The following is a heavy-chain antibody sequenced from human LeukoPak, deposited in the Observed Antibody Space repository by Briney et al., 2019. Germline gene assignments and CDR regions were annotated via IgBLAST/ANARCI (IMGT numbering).Heavy chain of an antibody. J-gene: IGHJ4*02. Sequence: GGSLRLSCAASGFTFSSYAMSWVRQAPGKGLEWVGRTRNKANSYTTEYAASVKGRFTISRDDSKNSLYLQMNSLKTEDTAVYYCARVGAGYYYDYWGQGTLVTVSS. D-gene: IGHD1-26*01. CDR1: GFTFSSYA. CDR2: TRNKANSYTT. V-gene: IGHV3-72*01. CDR3: ARVGAGYYYDY.